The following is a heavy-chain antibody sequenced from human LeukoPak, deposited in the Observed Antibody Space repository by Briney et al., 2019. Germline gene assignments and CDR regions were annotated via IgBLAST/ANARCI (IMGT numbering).Heavy chain of an antibody. V-gene: IGHV4-4*07. Sequence: SETLSLTCTVSGGSISSYYWSWIRQPAGKGLEWIGRIYTSGSTNYNPSLKSRVTMSVDTSKNQFSLKLSSVTAADTALYYCARGPIPAAKSSYYYYYMDVWGKGTTVTVSS. J-gene: IGHJ6*03. CDR1: GGSISSYY. CDR3: ARGPIPAAKSSYYYYYMDV. D-gene: IGHD2-2*01. CDR2: IYTSGST.